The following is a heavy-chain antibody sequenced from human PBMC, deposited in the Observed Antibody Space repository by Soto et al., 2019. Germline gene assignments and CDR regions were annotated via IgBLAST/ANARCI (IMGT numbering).Heavy chain of an antibody. D-gene: IGHD3-16*01. CDR3: FRGGVTSRTFDY. CDR1: VYISKNYW. Sequence: PAESLTLSCKASVYISKNYWIGWLRQRPGQGLEWMGIIFPDDSDTRYSPSFQGHVTISVDKSISTAYVQWSSLKASDSAIYYCFRGGVTSRTFDYWGQGTLVTVSS. V-gene: IGHV5-51*01. J-gene: IGHJ4*02. CDR2: IFPDDSDT.